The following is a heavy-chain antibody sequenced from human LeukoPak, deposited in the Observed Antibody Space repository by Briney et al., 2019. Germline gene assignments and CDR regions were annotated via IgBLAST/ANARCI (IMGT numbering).Heavy chain of an antibody. V-gene: IGHV4-31*03. Sequence: SETLPLTCTVSGGSISSGGYYWSWIRQHPGKGLEWIGYIYYSGSTYYNPSLKSRVTISVDTSKNQFSLKLSSVTAADTAVYYCAGTVRYYDFWSGYYPDYWGQGTLVTVSS. CDR3: AGTVRYYDFWSGYYPDY. J-gene: IGHJ4*02. CDR2: IYYSGST. CDR1: GGSISSGGYY. D-gene: IGHD3-3*01.